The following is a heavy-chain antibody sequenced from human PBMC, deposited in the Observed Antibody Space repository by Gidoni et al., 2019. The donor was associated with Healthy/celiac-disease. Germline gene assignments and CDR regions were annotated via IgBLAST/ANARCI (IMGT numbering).Heavy chain of an antibody. CDR2: ISSNGGST. J-gene: IGHJ6*03. Sequence: EVQLVESGGGLVQPGGSLRLSCSASGFTFSSYAMHWVRQAPGKGLEYVSAISSNGGSTYYADSVKGRFTISRDNSKNTLYLQMSSLRAEDTAVYYCVKGPLYSSSWPRLYYMDVWGKGTTVTVSS. CDR1: GFTFSSYA. D-gene: IGHD6-13*01. V-gene: IGHV3-64D*09. CDR3: VKGPLYSSSWPRLYYMDV.